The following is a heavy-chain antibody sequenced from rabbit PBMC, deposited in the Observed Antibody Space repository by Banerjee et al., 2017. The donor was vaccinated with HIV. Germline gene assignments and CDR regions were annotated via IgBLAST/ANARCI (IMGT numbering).Heavy chain of an antibody. CDR3: ARDHGYAGAAYSTNL. Sequence: QSLEESGGDLVKPGASLTLTCTASGFSFSSSYYMCWVRQAPGKGLEWIGCIYTGSGSTYYASWAKGRFTISKTSSTTVTLQMTSLTAADTATYFCARDHGYAGAAYSTNLWGPGTLVTVS. J-gene: IGHJ4*01. V-gene: IGHV1S40*01. D-gene: IGHD4-2*01. CDR2: IYTGSGST. CDR1: GFSFSSSYY.